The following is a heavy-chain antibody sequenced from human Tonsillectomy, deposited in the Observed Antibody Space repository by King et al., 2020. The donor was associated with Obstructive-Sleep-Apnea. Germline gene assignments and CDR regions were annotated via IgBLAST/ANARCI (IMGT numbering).Heavy chain of an antibody. D-gene: IGHD4-23*01. CDR3: AVYHVYGGHWFDP. J-gene: IGHJ5*02. Sequence: QLQESGSRLVKPSQTLSLICAVSGGSISSGVYSWSWVRQPPGKTLEWIGYIHHLGSTYYNPSLKSRVTISLDRSKNQFSLSLPSVTAADTAVYFCAVYHVYGGHWFDPWGQGTLVTVSS. CDR1: GGSISSGVYS. V-gene: IGHV4-30-2*01. CDR2: IHHLGST.